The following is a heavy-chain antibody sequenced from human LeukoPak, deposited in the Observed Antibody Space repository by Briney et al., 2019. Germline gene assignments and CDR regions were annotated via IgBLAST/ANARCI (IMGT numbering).Heavy chain of an antibody. D-gene: IGHD6-19*01. CDR2: IKSKTDGGTT. Sequence: GGSLRLSCAASGFTFSNAWMSWVRQAPGKGLEWVGRIKSKTDGGTTDYAAPVKGRFTISRDDSKNTLYLQMNSLKTEDTAVYYCTTDVSSPGIAVAGQKDYWGQGTMVTVSS. J-gene: IGHJ3*01. CDR1: GFTFSNAW. CDR3: TTDVSSPGIAVAGQKDY. V-gene: IGHV3-15*01.